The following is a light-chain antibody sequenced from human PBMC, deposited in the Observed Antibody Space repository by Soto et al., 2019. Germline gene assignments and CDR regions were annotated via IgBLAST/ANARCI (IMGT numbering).Light chain of an antibody. Sequence: EIVMKQSPGTLYVYQGERATLSCRASQSVSSNLAWYQQKPGQAPRLLIYGASNRGTGIPVRFSGSGSGTEFTHTISSLQSEDSALYYCQQYNHWWTFGQGTKVDIK. CDR2: GAS. CDR1: QSVSSN. J-gene: IGKJ1*01. CDR3: QQYNHWWT. V-gene: IGKV3-15*01.